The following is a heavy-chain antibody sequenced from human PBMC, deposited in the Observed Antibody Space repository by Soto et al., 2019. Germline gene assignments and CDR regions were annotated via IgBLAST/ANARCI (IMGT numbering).Heavy chain of an antibody. CDR1: VGSISISSYS. J-gene: IGHJ6*01. Sequence: SETLSITCTFSVGSISISSYSWGWIRQPPGKGLEWIGSLYYSGSTYYNPSLKSRVTISVATSKNQFSLKLSSVTAADTAVYYCARQGLPLDSYYYGMDVWGQGTPVTVSS. CDR3: ARQGLPLDSYYYGMDV. D-gene: IGHD5-12*01. CDR2: LYYSGST. V-gene: IGHV4-39*01.